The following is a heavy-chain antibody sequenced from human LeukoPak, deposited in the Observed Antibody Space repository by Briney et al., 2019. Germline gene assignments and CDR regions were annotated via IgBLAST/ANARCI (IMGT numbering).Heavy chain of an antibody. CDR3: ARTGYSSSWPAVLTAAYYHYYYYMDV. D-gene: IGHD6-13*01. CDR1: GYSISSGYY. Sequence: KPSETLSLTCAVSGYSISSGYYWGWIRQPPGKGLEWIGSIYHSGSTYYNPSLKSRVTISVDTSKNQFSLKLSSVTAADTAVYYCARTGYSSSWPAVLTAAYYHYYYYMDVWGKGTTVTVSS. J-gene: IGHJ6*03. V-gene: IGHV4-38-2*01. CDR2: IYHSGST.